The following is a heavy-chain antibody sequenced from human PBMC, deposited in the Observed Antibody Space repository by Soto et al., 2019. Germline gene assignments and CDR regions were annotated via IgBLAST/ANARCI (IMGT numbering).Heavy chain of an antibody. D-gene: IGHD1-1*01. J-gene: IGHJ1*01. CDR3: AKDRSPGATTWNVY. V-gene: IGHV3-23*01. CDR2: ISGSGVAK. Sequence: VGSLRLSCVVSGFTFSSSAINWVRQAPGKGLEWASTISGSGVAKFYADSVKGRFTISRDNSNNTVSLQMNSLRAEDAAVYYCAKDRSPGATTWNVYWGQGTLVTVSS. CDR1: GFTFSSSA.